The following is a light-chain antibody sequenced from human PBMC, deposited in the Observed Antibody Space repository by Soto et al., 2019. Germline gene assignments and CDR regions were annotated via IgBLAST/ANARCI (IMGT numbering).Light chain of an antibody. CDR2: AAS. Sequence: AIQLTQSPSSLSASVGDRVTITCRASQGIRNDLGWYQQKPGKAPKLLIYAASSLQSGVPSRFSGSGSGTEFTLTITTLQPDDFATYFCQHYRRNTWSFGPGTKVDIK. CDR1: QGIRND. V-gene: IGKV1-6*01. J-gene: IGKJ1*01. CDR3: QHYRRNTWS.